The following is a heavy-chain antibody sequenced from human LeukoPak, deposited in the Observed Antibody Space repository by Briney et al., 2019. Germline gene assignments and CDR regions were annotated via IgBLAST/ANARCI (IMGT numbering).Heavy chain of an antibody. CDR3: TVKGYDILTRSLADYFSYGLDV. V-gene: IGHV1-18*01. CDR2: INTQNGET. Sequence: ASVKVSCKASGYTFTTYGVSWVQQAPGQGLEWMGWINTQNGETNYAQKLQGRVTMTKDTSTSTVYMELRRQRSDDTAVYFCTVKGYDILTRSLADYFSYGLDVWGQGTTVTVSS. D-gene: IGHD3-9*01. J-gene: IGHJ6*02. CDR1: GYTFTTYG.